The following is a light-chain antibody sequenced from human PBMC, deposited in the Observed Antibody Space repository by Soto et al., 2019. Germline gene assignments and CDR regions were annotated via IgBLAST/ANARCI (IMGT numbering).Light chain of an antibody. Sequence: QSVLTQPPSASGTPGQRVAISCSGSSSNIGSNTVNWYQQLPGTAPKLLIYSNNQRPSGVPDRFSASESGTSASLAISGLQSEDEADYYCAAWDDGLNGSWVFGGGTKVTVL. CDR3: AAWDDGLNGSWV. CDR2: SNN. CDR1: SSNIGSNT. V-gene: IGLV1-44*01. J-gene: IGLJ3*02.